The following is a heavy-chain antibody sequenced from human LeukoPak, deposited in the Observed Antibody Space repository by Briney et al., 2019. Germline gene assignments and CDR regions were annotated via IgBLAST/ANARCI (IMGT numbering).Heavy chain of an antibody. Sequence: SETLSLTCTVSGGSISSSSYYWGWIRQPPGEGLEWIGNVYYTGSSYYNPSLKSRVTISVDTSKNQFSLKLSSVTAADTAVYYCARAYSGSFQLDYWGQGTLVTVSS. V-gene: IGHV4-39*07. CDR2: VYYTGSS. CDR3: ARAYSGSFQLDY. J-gene: IGHJ4*02. CDR1: GGSISSSSYY. D-gene: IGHD1-26*01.